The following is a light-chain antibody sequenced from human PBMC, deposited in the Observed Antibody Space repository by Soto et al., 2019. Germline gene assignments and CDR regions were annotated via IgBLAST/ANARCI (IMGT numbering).Light chain of an antibody. CDR2: GAS. Sequence: DIQMTQSPSSLSASVGDTVTITCRASQDIINHLAWYQQRPGKVPNLLIYGASTLHSGVPSRFRGSGSGTHFTLTISSLQPEDVATYYCQKYNSAPRTFGQGTKVDIK. J-gene: IGKJ1*01. CDR3: QKYNSAPRT. V-gene: IGKV1-27*01. CDR1: QDIINH.